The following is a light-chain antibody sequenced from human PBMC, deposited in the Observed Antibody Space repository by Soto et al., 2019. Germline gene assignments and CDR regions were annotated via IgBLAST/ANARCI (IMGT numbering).Light chain of an antibody. V-gene: IGKV3-11*01. CDR2: DAS. Sequence: EILLTQSPSTLSLSPGERATLSCRASQSVSNSLAWFQQKPGQAPRLLIYDASNRATGIPARLSGSGSGTDFTLPISSLAPEDFAVYYCQQRSDWITFGQGTRLEIK. J-gene: IGKJ5*01. CDR3: QQRSDWIT. CDR1: QSVSNS.